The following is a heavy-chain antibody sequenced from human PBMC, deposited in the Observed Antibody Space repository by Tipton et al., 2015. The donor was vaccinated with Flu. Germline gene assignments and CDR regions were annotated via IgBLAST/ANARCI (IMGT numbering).Heavy chain of an antibody. CDR3: PRDRRSVGSCYPNNWFDP. CDR2: LWYDGNNK. J-gene: IGHJ5*02. V-gene: IGHV3-33*01. CDR1: GFTFNNYG. D-gene: IGHD2-15*01. Sequence: SLRLSCAASGFTFNNYGMHWVRQAPGKGLEWVAVLWYDGNNKYYADSVKGRFTISRDNSKNMLYLQMKSLSAEDTAVYSCPRDRRSVGSCYPNNWFDPWGQGTLVTVSS.